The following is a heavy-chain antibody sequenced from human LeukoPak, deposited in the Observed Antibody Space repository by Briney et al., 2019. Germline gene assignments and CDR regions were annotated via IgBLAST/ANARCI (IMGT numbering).Heavy chain of an antibody. J-gene: IGHJ4*02. CDR1: GYTFTSYY. CDR2: INPSGGST. V-gene: IGHV1-46*01. Sequence: ASVKVSCKASGYTFTSYYMHWVRQAPGQGLEWMGIINPSGGSTSYAQKFQGRVTMTRDTSTSTVYMELSSLRSEDTAVYYCARVASTYYYDSSGSDYWGQGTLVTVSS. D-gene: IGHD3-22*01. CDR3: ARVASTYYYDSSGSDY.